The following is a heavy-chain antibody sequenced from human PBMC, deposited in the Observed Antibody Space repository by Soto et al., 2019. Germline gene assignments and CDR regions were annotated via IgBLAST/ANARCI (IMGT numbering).Heavy chain of an antibody. V-gene: IGHV1-18*01. CDR3: ARLDSDSSGYYYDGEAEYFQH. CDR2: ISAYNGNT. CDR1: GYTFTSYG. D-gene: IGHD3-22*01. J-gene: IGHJ1*01. Sequence: ASVKVSCKASGYTFTSYGISWVRQAPGQGLEWMGWISAYNGNTNYAQKLQGRVTMTTDTSTSTAYMELRSLRSDDTAVYYCARLDSDSSGYYYDGEAEYFQHWGQGTLVTVSS.